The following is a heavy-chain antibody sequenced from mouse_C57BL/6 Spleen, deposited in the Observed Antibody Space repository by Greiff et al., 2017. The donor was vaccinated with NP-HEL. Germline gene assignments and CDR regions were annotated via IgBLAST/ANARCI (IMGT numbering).Heavy chain of an antibody. Sequence: QVHVKQPGAELVRPGSSVKLSCKASGYTFTSYWMHWVKQRPIQGLEWIGNIDPSDSATHYNQKFKDKATLTVDQSSSTAYMQLSSLTSEDSAVYYCARGGLRHYAMDYWGQGTSVTVSS. V-gene: IGHV1-52*01. D-gene: IGHD2-4*01. CDR2: IDPSDSAT. J-gene: IGHJ4*01. CDR3: ARGGLRHYAMDY. CDR1: GYTFTSYW.